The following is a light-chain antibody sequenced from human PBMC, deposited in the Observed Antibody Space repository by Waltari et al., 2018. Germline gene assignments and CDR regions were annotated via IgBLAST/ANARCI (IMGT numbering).Light chain of an antibody. Sequence: EIVLTQSPGPLSLSPGETATLPCRASQSVSSSYLAWYQQKPGQAPRLLIYGASSRATGIPDRFSGSGSGTDFTLTISRLEPEDFAVYYCQQYGSSPRVTFGQGTRLEIK. V-gene: IGKV3-20*01. CDR1: QSVSSSY. CDR3: QQYGSSPRVT. CDR2: GAS. J-gene: IGKJ5*01.